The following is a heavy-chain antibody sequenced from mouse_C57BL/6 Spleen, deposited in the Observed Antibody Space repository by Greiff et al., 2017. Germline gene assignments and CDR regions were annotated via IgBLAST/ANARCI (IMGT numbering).Heavy chain of an antibody. CDR1: GFTFSSYA. Sequence: EVKLLQSGGGLVKPGGSLKLSCAASGFTFSSYAMPWVRQTPEKGLEWVATISDGGSYTYYPENVKGRVTIARDNAKNNLYLQMSHLESEDTAMYYCARGGSDYWGKGTTLTVAS. CDR3: ARGGSDY. V-gene: IGHV5-4*03. J-gene: IGHJ2*01. CDR2: ISDGGSYT.